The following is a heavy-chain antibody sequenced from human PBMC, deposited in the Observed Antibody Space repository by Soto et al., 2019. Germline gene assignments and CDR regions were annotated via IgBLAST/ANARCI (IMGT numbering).Heavy chain of an antibody. CDR1: GGSISTYY. CDR3: TRGGHCTDGVCSALDY. CDR2: IYYGGSA. J-gene: IGHJ4*02. Sequence: QVQLQESGPGLVKPSETLSLTCTVSGGSISTYYWSWIRQPPGKGLEWIGYIYYGGSANYNPSLKSRVTISVDRSKKHFSLKLNSVTAADTAVYYCTRGGHCTDGVCSALDYWGQGTLVTVSS. V-gene: IGHV4-59*08. D-gene: IGHD2-8*01.